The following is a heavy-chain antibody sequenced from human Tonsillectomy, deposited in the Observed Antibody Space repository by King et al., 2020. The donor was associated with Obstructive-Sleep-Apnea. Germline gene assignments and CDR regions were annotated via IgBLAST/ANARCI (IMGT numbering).Heavy chain of an antibody. Sequence: EQLVQSGGGLVQPGGSLRLSCAVSGFTVSRNYMSWVRQAPEKGLEWVSVLYSGGRTFYADSVKGRFTISRDNSKNTVYLQMHSLRAEDTAVYYCVREGYNYGYLRAVFDYWGQGTLVTVSS. J-gene: IGHJ4*02. D-gene: IGHD5-18*01. CDR1: GFTVSRNY. CDR2: LYSGGRT. V-gene: IGHV3-66*01. CDR3: VREGYNYGYLRAVFDY.